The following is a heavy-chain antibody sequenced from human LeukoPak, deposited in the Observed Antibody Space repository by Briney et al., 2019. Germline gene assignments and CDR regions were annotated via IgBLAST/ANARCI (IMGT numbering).Heavy chain of an antibody. V-gene: IGHV2-5*02. J-gene: IGHJ4*02. Sequence: SGPTLVKPTQTLTLTCTFSGFSLSTSGVGVGWIRQPPGKALEWLALTYWDDDKRYSPSLKSRLTTTKDTSKNQVVLTMTKMDPVDTATYYCAHSLDGEQWLVLDYWGQGTLVTVSS. CDR1: GFSLSTSGVG. D-gene: IGHD6-19*01. CDR2: TYWDDDK. CDR3: AHSLDGEQWLVLDY.